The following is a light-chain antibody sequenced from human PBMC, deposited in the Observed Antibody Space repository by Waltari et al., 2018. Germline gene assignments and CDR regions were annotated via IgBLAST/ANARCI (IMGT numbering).Light chain of an antibody. Sequence: QSALTQPASVSGSPGQSITISCTGTSSDVGGYNDVPWYQQHPGNAPKLIIYDVSNRPSGVSNRFSGSKSGNTASLTISGLQAEDEADYYCSSYTSSSTLDVVFGGGTKLTVL. CDR1: SSDVGGYND. CDR3: SSYTSSSTLDVV. CDR2: DVS. V-gene: IGLV2-14*03. J-gene: IGLJ2*01.